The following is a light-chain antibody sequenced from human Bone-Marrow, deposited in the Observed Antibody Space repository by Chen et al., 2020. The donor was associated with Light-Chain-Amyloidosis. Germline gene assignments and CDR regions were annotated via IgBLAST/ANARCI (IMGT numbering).Light chain of an antibody. Sequence: DIQMTQSPSSLSASVGDRVTITCLASQTIVTYLNWYQQRPGKPPKLLISAASNLHGGVPSRFSGSASGTEFTRTISSLQPEDLATYYCLQTYIPPPTFGQGTKVTIK. CDR1: QTIVTY. CDR3: LQTYIPPPT. CDR2: AAS. V-gene: IGKV1-39*01. J-gene: IGKJ1*01.